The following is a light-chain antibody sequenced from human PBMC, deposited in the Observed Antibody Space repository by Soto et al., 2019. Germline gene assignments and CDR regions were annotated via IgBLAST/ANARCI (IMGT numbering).Light chain of an antibody. CDR1: QSVLYTSNNKNH. Sequence: DIVMTQSPDSLAVSLGERATINCKSSQSVLYTSNNKNHLAWYQQKPGQPPKLLIYWASTRESGVPDRFSGSGSGTDFTLPISSLQAEDLAVYYCQQYYSSSLTFGGGTKVEIK. J-gene: IGKJ4*01. V-gene: IGKV4-1*01. CDR3: QQYYSSSLT. CDR2: WAS.